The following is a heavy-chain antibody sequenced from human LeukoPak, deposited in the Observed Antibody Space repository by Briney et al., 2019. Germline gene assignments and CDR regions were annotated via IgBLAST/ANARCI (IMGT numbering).Heavy chain of an antibody. CDR1: GFMSSVY. CDR3: ARDRSGSYSWDY. Sequence: PGGSLRLSCAASGFMSSVYMDWVRQAPGKGLGWVGRSRSKDHGYITNYAPSVKGRFTISRDESKNSLYLQMNSLKIDDTAVYFCARDRSGSYSWDYWGQGTLVTVSS. V-gene: IGHV3-72*01. J-gene: IGHJ4*02. CDR2: SRSKDHGYIT. D-gene: IGHD1-26*01.